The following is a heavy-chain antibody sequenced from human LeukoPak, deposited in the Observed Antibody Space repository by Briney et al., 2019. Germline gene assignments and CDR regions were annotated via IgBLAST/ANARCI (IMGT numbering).Heavy chain of an antibody. CDR1: GFTFSSYS. CDR2: ISSSSSYI. V-gene: IGHV3-21*01. CDR3: AIPDATRPNQGN. Sequence: PGGSLRLSCAASGFTFSSYSMNWVRQAPGKGLEWVSSISSSSSYIYYADSVKGRFTISRDNAKNSLYLQMNSLRAEDTAVYYCAIPDATRPNQGNWGQGTLVTVSS. D-gene: IGHD1-14*01. J-gene: IGHJ4*02.